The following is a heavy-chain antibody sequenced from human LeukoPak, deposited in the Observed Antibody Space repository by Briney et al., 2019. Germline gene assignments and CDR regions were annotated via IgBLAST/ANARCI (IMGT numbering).Heavy chain of an antibody. CDR3: ARGDGYYDSSGYPI. J-gene: IGHJ4*02. CDR2: INHSGST. V-gene: IGHV4-34*01. D-gene: IGHD3-22*01. CDR1: GGSISSYY. Sequence: SETLSLTCTVSGGSISSYYWSWIRQPPGKGLEWIGEINHSGSTNYNPSLKSRVTISVDTSKNQFSLKLSSVTAADTAVYYCARGDGYYDSSGYPIWGQGTLVTVSS.